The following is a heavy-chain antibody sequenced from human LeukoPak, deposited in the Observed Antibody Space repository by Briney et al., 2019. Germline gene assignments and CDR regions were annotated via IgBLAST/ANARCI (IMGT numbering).Heavy chain of an antibody. D-gene: IGHD3-10*01. Sequence: GGCLRLSCAAPGFTFSNAWMSWVRQAPGKGLEWVGRIKSKTDGGTTDYAAPVKGRFTISRDDSKNTLYLQMNSLRTEDTAVYYCTLRITMVRGVNDHWGQGTLVTVSS. CDR3: TLRITMVRGVNDH. J-gene: IGHJ4*02. CDR1: GFTFSNAW. V-gene: IGHV3-15*01. CDR2: IKSKTDGGTT.